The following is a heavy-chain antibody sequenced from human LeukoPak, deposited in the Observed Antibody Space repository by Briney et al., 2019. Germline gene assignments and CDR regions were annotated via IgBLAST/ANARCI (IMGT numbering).Heavy chain of an antibody. CDR2: ISGSGGST. CDR1: GFTFSSYA. D-gene: IGHD3-22*01. CDR3: ARGSTYYDSSGQVPFDY. V-gene: IGHV3-23*01. Sequence: GGSLRLSCAASGFTFSSYAMSWVRQAPGKGLEWVSAISGSGGSTYYADSVKGRFTISRDNSKNTLYLQMNSLRAEDTAVYYCARGSTYYDSSGQVPFDYWGQGTLVTVSS. J-gene: IGHJ4*02.